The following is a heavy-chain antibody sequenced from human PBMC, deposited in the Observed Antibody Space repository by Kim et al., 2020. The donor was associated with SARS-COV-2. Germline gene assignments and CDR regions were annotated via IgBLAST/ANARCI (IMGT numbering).Heavy chain of an antibody. CDR3: ARSDYGGNFDY. CDR2: T. D-gene: IGHD4-17*01. J-gene: IGHJ4*02. V-gene: IGHV1-18*01. Sequence: TNHAQNAQGRVTMTADTSTSTAYMGQRSLRSDDTAVYYCARSDYGGNFDYWGQGTLVTVSS.